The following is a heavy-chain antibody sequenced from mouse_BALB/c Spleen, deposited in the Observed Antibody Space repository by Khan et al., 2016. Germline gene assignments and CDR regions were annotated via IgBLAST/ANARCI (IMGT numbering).Heavy chain of an antibody. J-gene: IGHJ4*01. Sequence: QVQLQQSGAELVRPGVSVKISCKGSGYTFTDYTLHWVKQSHAKSLEWIGVISTYHGDATYNQKFKGKATMTVDKSSSTAYMELDRLTSEDSAIYYCATRSTTITTTGDMDYWGQGTSVTVSS. V-gene: IGHV1S137*01. CDR1: GYTFTDYT. CDR3: ATRSTTITTTGDMDY. D-gene: IGHD2-4*01. CDR2: ISTYHGDA.